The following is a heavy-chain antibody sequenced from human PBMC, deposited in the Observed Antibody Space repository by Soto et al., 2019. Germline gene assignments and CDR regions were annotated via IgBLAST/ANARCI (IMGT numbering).Heavy chain of an antibody. Sequence: GGSMRLSCAASGFTISSYWMSWVSKAPGKGLEWVANIKQDGSEKYYVDSVKGRFTISRDNAKNSLYLQMNSLRDEDTAVYYCARESRFLEWLSLNWFDPWGQGTLVTVSS. CDR1: GFTISSYW. D-gene: IGHD3-3*01. CDR3: ARESRFLEWLSLNWFDP. J-gene: IGHJ5*02. V-gene: IGHV3-7*01. CDR2: IKQDGSEK.